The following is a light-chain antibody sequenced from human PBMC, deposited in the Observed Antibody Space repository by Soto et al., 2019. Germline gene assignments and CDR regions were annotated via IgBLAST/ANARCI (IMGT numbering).Light chain of an antibody. CDR1: SSDVGGYNY. V-gene: IGLV2-8*01. J-gene: IGLJ1*01. CDR2: EVS. CDR3: CSYAGSNNYV. Sequence: QSALTQPPSASGSPGQSVTISCTGTSSDVGGYNYVSWYQQHPGKAPKLMISEVSKRPSGVPDRFSGSKSGNTASLTVSGLQAEDEADDYCCSYAGSNNYVFGTGTKLTVL.